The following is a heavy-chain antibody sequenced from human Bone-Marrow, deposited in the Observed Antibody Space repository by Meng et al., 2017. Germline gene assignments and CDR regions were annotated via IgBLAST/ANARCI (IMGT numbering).Heavy chain of an antibody. CDR2: INHSGST. V-gene: IGHV4-34*02. CDR1: GGSFSDYY. Sequence: VQRREWGAGLLKPSETLSLTCVVPGGSFSDYYWSWIRQPPGKGLEWIGEINHSGSTNHNPYLESRATISVDPSQNNLSLKLSSVTAADSAVYYCARGPTTMAHDFDYWGQGTLVTVSS. D-gene: IGHD4-11*01. CDR3: ARGPTTMAHDFDY. J-gene: IGHJ4*02.